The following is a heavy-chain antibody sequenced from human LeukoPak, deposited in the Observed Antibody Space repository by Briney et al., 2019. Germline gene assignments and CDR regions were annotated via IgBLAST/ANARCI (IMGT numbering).Heavy chain of an antibody. Sequence: GGSLRLSCAASGFTFSGSAMHWVRQASGKGLEWVGRIRSKANNDATAYAASVKGRFTISRDDSKNTAYLQMNSLKTEDTAVYYCTRPDDYGDYWGQGTLATVSS. CDR2: IRSKANNDAT. CDR3: TRPDDYGDY. V-gene: IGHV3-73*01. J-gene: IGHJ4*02. CDR1: GFTFSGSA.